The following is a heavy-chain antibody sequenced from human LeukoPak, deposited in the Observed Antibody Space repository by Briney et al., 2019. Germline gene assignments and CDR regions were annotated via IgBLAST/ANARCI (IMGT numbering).Heavy chain of an antibody. CDR1: GGSIGSGDYY. J-gene: IGHJ4*02. Sequence: SQTLSLTCTVSGGSIGSGDYYWSWIRQPPGKGLEWIGYIYYSGSTYYNPSLKSRVTISVDTSKNQFSLKLSSVTAADTAVYYCARGSSIPAPRTDYWGQGTLVTVSS. V-gene: IGHV4-30-4*01. CDR3: ARGSSIPAPRTDY. D-gene: IGHD6-6*01. CDR2: IYYSGST.